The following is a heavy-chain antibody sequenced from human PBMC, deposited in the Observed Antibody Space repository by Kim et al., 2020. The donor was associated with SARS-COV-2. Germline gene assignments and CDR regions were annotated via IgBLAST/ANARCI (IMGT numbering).Heavy chain of an antibody. J-gene: IGHJ6*02. CDR3: ARAEGYSYGYFNGMDV. Sequence: SETLSLTCTVSGGSISSYYCSWIRQPPGKGLEWIGYIYYSGSTNYNPSLKSRVTISVDTSKNQFSLKLSSVTAADTAVYYCARAEGYSYGYFNGMDVWC. CDR2: IYYSGST. CDR1: GGSISSYY. V-gene: IGHV4-59*01. D-gene: IGHD5-18*01.